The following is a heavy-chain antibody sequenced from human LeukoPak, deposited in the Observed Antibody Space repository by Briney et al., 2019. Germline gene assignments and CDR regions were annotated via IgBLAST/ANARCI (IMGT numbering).Heavy chain of an antibody. CDR3: ARSYGDYGGAWFDP. J-gene: IGHJ5*02. CDR1: GGSISSRNYY. CDR2: IYYSGST. D-gene: IGHD4-17*01. V-gene: IGHV4-61*01. Sequence: SETLSLTCTVSGGSISSRNYYWSWIRQPPGKGLEWIGYIYYSGSTNYNPSLKSRVTISVDTSKNQFSLKLNSVTAADTAVYYCARSYGDYGGAWFDPWGQGTLVTVSS.